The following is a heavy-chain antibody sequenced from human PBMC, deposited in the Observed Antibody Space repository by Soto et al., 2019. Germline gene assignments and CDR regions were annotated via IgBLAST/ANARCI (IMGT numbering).Heavy chain of an antibody. Sequence: LLQSGAEVKKPGSSVKVSCRASGDNFNTYAFNWVRLAPGQGLEWMGGIIPVFRTANYAQLFQRRLTIAADESRNPVDMDLGSLRSEDTALYYCARAGGGELERMVSPGGMDVWGQGTTVIVSS. CDR1: GDNFNTYA. CDR2: IIPVFRTA. V-gene: IGHV1-69*01. D-gene: IGHD2-8*01. J-gene: IGHJ6*02. CDR3: ARAGGGELERMVSPGGMDV.